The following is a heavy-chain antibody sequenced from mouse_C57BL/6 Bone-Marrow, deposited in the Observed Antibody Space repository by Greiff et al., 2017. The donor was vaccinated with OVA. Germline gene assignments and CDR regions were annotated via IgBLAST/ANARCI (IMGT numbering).Heavy chain of an antibody. CDR3: SKLIPHYYAMDY. Sequence: EVQLQQSGGGLVQPGGSMKLSCVASGFTFSNYWMNWVRQSPEKGLEWVAQIRLKSDNYATHYAESVKGRFTISRDDSKSSVYLQMNNLRAEDTGIYYCSKLIPHYYAMDYWGQGTSVTVSS. CDR2: IRLKSDNYAT. D-gene: IGHD1-3*01. V-gene: IGHV6-3*01. CDR1: GFTFSNYW. J-gene: IGHJ4*01.